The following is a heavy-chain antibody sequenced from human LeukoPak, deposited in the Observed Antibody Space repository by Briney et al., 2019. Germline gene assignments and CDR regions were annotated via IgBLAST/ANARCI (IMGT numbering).Heavy chain of an antibody. Sequence: PSETLSLTCTVSGGSISSSSYYWGWIRQPPGKGLEWIGSIYYSGSTYYNPSLKSPVTISVDTSKNQFSPKLSSVTASGTAVYYCARRTSSILFDYWGQGTLVTVFS. V-gene: IGHV4-39*01. CDR1: GGSISSSSYY. CDR3: ARRTSSILFDY. CDR2: IYYSGST. J-gene: IGHJ4*02. D-gene: IGHD2-2*01.